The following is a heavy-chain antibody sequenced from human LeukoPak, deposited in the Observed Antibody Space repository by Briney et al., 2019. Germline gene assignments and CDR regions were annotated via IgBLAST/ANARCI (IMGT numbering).Heavy chain of an antibody. Sequence: GGSLRLSCAVSGFTVSSNYMSWVRQAPGKGLEWVSVIRNSGSTYYANSVKDRFTFSRDTSKNTVYLQVNSLRAEDTAVYYCVGATGFAYWGQGTLVTVSS. V-gene: IGHV3-66*01. CDR2: IRNSGST. D-gene: IGHD4-17*01. J-gene: IGHJ4*02. CDR3: VGATGFAY. CDR1: GFTVSSNY.